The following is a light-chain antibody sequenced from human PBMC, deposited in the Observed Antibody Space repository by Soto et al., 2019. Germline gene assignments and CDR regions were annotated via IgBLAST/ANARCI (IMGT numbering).Light chain of an antibody. Sequence: EIVLTQSPGTLSLSPGERATLSCRASQSVSSSYLAWYQQKPGQAPRLLIYGASIRATGIPDRFSGSGSGQDFTLTISRLEPEDFAVYYCQQYGSSPGKFGQGTKVEIK. J-gene: IGKJ1*01. CDR2: GAS. CDR1: QSVSSSY. V-gene: IGKV3-20*01. CDR3: QQYGSSPGK.